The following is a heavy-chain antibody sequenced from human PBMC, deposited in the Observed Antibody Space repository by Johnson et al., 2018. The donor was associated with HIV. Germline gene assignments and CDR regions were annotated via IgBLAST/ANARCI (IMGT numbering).Heavy chain of an antibody. CDR2: IYSGDRT. D-gene: IGHD6-6*01. CDR3: AKVLGYSSSSRDAFDI. V-gene: IGHV3-66*01. Sequence: VQLVESGGGLVQPGGSLRLSCAASGFTVSSNYMRWVRQAPGKGLEWVSVIYSGDRTYSAVSVKGRFTISRDSSKNTLFLQMNSLRVEDTAVYYCAKVLGYSSSSRDAFDIWGQGTMATVSS. CDR1: GFTVSSNY. J-gene: IGHJ3*02.